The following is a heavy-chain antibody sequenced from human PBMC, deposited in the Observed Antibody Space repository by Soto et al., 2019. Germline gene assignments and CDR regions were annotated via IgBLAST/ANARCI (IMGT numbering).Heavy chain of an antibody. V-gene: IGHV4-34*01. Sequence: SETLSLTCAVYGGSFSGYYWSWIRQPPGKGLEWIGEINHSGSTNYNPSLKSRVTISVDTSKNQFSLKLSSVTAADTAVYYCERYVRRITMIVVVITKTYYFDYWGQGTLVTVSS. CDR3: ERYVRRITMIVVVITKTYYFDY. CDR2: INHSGST. D-gene: IGHD3-22*01. CDR1: GGSFSGYY. J-gene: IGHJ4*02.